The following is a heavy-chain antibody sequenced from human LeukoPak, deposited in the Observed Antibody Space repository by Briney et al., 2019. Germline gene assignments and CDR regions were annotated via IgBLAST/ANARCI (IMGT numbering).Heavy chain of an antibody. V-gene: IGHV3-64D*09. Sequence: LTGGSLRLSCPASGFTFSSYAIHWVRQAPGKGLEYVSAISSNGDFTYYADSVKGRFTISRDDSKNTLYLQMSSLRSEDTAVYYCVRPGYCSGGSCYTFFDFWGQGTLVTVSS. CDR3: VRPGYCSGGSCYTFFDF. CDR1: GFTFSSYA. D-gene: IGHD2-15*01. CDR2: ISSNGDFT. J-gene: IGHJ4*02.